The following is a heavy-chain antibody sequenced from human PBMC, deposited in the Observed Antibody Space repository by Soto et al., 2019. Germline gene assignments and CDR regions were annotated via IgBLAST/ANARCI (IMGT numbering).Heavy chain of an antibody. D-gene: IGHD2-2*01. CDR1: GYTFTSYG. CDR3: ARDIVVVPAATGHYYYYGMDV. V-gene: IGHV1-69*13. CDR2: IIPIFGTA. J-gene: IGHJ6*02. Sequence: QVQLVQSGAEVKKPGASVKVSCKASGYTFTSYGISWVRQAPGQGLEWMGGIIPIFGTANYAQKFQGRVTITADESTSTAYMELSSLRSEDTAVYYCARDIVVVPAATGHYYYYGMDVWGQGTTVTVSS.